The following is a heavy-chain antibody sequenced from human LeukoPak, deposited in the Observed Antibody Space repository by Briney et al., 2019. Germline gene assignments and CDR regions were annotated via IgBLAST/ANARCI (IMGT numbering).Heavy chain of an antibody. CDR2: ISSSSSNI. D-gene: IGHD3-10*01. CDR3: ARGAYGSGSYAVD. J-gene: IGHJ4*02. V-gene: IGHV3-21*01. Sequence: GGSLRVSCADPAFTFSSYSRNWVRQAPGKGLEWVSCISSSSSNIYYAHSVKGRFPISTANAKNSLYLQMNSLRAEDTDVYYCARGAYGSGSYAVDWGQGTLVTVSS. CDR1: AFTFSSYS.